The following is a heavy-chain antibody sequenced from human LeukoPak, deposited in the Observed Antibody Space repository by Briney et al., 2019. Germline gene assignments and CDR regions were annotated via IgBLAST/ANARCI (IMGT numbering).Heavy chain of an antibody. CDR1: GFTFSSYG. J-gene: IGHJ4*02. Sequence: GRSVTLFCAASGFTFSSYGMHWVRQAPGKGLEWVAVISYDGSNKYYAHLLKGRITISRDNSKNTLYLQMNSPRAEDTAVYYCAKSRGCRSTICLVDYWGQETLVRVSS. V-gene: IGHV3-30*18. CDR2: ISYDGSNK. D-gene: IGHD2-2*01. CDR3: AKSRGCRSTICLVDY.